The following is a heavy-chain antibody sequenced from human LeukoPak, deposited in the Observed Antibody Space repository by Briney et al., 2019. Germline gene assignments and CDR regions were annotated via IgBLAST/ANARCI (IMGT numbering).Heavy chain of an antibody. CDR1: GGSISSYY. CDR3: AREGRDGYKFDY. CDR2: IYYSGST. J-gene: IGHJ4*02. Sequence: SETLSLTCTVSGGSISSYYWSWIRQSPGKGLEWIGYIYYSGSTNYSPSLKSRVTISVDSSKNQFSRKLSSVTAADTAVYYCAREGRDGYKFDYWGQGTLVTVSS. V-gene: IGHV4-59*01. D-gene: IGHD5-24*01.